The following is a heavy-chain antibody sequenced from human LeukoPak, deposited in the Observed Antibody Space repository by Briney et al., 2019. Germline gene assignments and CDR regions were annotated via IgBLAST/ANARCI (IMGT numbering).Heavy chain of an antibody. J-gene: IGHJ5*02. CDR3: ARDLFSWATVTTGWFDP. V-gene: IGHV3-30*12. CDR1: GFTFSISD. D-gene: IGHD4-17*01. Sequence: GGSLRLSCAASGFTFSISDMHWVRQAPGKGLQWVAFISYDGSKKHCADSVQGRCTISRDNSKNTLSLQMNSLRAEDTALYYCARDLFSWATVTTGWFDPWGQGTLVTVSS. CDR2: ISYDGSKK.